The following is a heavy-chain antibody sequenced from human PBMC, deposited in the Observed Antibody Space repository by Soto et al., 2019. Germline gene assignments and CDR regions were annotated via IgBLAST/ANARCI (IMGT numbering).Heavy chain of an antibody. D-gene: IGHD3-16*01. CDR1: GASINSNVHY. CDR2: VFYTGSP. J-gene: IGHJ4*02. Sequence: SETLSLTCTVSGASINSNVHYWGWVRQSPGKGLEWIASVFYTGSPYHNPSLESRVSISVDTSDNQFSLKVTPVTAADTGVYYCARHPFGGYAFDSWGQGTLVTVSS. V-gene: IGHV4-39*01. CDR3: ARHPFGGYAFDS.